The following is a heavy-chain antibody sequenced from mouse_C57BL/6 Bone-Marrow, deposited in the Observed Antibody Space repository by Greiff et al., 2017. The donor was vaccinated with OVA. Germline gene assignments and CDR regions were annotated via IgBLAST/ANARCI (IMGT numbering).Heavy chain of an antibody. J-gene: IGHJ4*01. CDR2: IYPRSGNT. D-gene: IGHD1-1*01. Sequence: QVQLQQSGAELARPGASVKLSCKASGYTFTSYGISWVKQRPGQGLEWIGEIYPRSGNTYYNEKFKGKATLTADKSSSTAYMELRSLTSEDTAVYFCVTTVVDYAMDYWGQGTSVTVSS. CDR1: GYTFTSYG. V-gene: IGHV1-81*01. CDR3: VTTVVDYAMDY.